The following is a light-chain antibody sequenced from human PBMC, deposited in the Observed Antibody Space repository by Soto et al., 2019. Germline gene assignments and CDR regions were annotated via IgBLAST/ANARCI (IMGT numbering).Light chain of an antibody. J-gene: IGLJ2*01. CDR3: QTWGSGPVV. CDR1: SGHSSYA. V-gene: IGLV4-69*01. Sequence: QLVLTQSPSASASLGASVKLTCTLSSGHSSYAIAWHQQQPEKGPRHLMKLNSDGSHSKGDGIPDRFSGSSSGAERYLSISSLQSEDEADYYCQTWGSGPVVFGGGTKLTVL. CDR2: LNSDGSH.